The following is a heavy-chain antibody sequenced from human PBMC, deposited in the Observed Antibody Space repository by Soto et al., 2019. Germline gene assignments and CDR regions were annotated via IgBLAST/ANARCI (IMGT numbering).Heavy chain of an antibody. CDR1: GFTFRNYW. CDR2: INPDGSAK. CDR3: LKCYDISGYYDY. J-gene: IGHJ4*02. V-gene: IGHV3-7*02. Sequence: EVQLVESGGGLVQPGESLTLSCATSGFTFRNYWMSWVRQAPGKGLEWVASINPDGSAKFYVGSVKGRFTVSRDNTENLLYLQMSSLRVEDTAVYSCLKCYDISGYYDYWGRGTLVTVSS. D-gene: IGHD3-22*01.